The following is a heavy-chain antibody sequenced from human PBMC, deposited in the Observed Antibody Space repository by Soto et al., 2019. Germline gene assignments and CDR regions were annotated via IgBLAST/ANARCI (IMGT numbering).Heavy chain of an antibody. CDR2: IYPGDSNT. D-gene: IGHD3-16*01. J-gene: IGHJ6*03. CDR3: VRDKGDRSSGQYYMDV. V-gene: IGHV5-51*01. Sequence: GESLKISCKGSGYXLTTYWIGWVRQMPGKGLEWMGVIYPGDSNTRYSPSFQGQVTISADKSISTAYLQWSSLKASDTAMYYCVRDKGDRSSGQYYMDVWGKGTTVTVS. CDR1: GYXLTTYW.